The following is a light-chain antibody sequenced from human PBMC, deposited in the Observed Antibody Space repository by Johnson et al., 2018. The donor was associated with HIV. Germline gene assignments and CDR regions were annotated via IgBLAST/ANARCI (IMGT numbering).Light chain of an antibody. V-gene: IGLV1-51*01. CDR1: SSYIGNNY. Sequence: QSVLTQPPSVSAAPGQKVSISCSGSSSYIGNNYVSSYQQLPGTAPKFLIYDNNKRPSGIPDRFSGSKSGTSATLGITGLQNGDEADYYCGTWDSSLSADVFGTGTEVTVL. CDR2: DNN. J-gene: IGLJ1*01. CDR3: GTWDSSLSADV.